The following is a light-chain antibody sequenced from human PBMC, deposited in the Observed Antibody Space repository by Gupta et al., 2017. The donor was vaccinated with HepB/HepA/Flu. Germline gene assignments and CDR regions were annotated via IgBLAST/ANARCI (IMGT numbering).Light chain of an antibody. CDR2: DVS. CDR1: SSDVGGYNY. Sequence: QSALNQPASVSGSPGQSSTLSCPGTSSDVGGYNYVSWDQQHPGKAHKLMIYDVSNRPSGVSNRFSGSKSGNTASLTISGLQAEDEADYYCSSYTSSSTPVVFGGGTKLTVL. V-gene: IGLV2-14*01. J-gene: IGLJ2*01. CDR3: SSYTSSSTPVV.